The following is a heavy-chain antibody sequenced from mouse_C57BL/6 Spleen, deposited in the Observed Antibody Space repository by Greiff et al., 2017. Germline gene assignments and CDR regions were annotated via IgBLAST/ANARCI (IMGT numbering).Heavy chain of an antibody. J-gene: IGHJ3*01. V-gene: IGHV14-1*01. Sequence: EVQLQESGAALVRPGASVKLSCTASGFNIKDYYMHWVKQRPEQGLVWIGRIDPEDGDTEYAQKFQGKATMAEDTSSNTAYLQRSSLTSEDTAVYYGTWDYYVPRFADWGQGTLVTVSA. D-gene: IGHD1-1*01. CDR2: IDPEDGDT. CDR1: GFNIKDYY. CDR3: TWDYYVPRFAD.